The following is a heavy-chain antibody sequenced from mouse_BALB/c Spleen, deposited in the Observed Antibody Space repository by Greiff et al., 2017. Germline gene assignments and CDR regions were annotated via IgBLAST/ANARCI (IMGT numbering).Heavy chain of an antibody. Sequence: LQHPGSELVRPGASVKLSCKASGYTFTSYWMHWVKQRPGQGLEWIGNIYPGSGSTNYDEKFKSKATLTVDTSSSTAYMQLSSLTSEDSAVYYCTYGNYFDYWGQGTTLTVSS. V-gene: IGHV1S22*01. CDR3: TYGNYFDY. J-gene: IGHJ2*01. D-gene: IGHD2-10*02. CDR2: IYPGSGST. CDR1: GYTFTSYW.